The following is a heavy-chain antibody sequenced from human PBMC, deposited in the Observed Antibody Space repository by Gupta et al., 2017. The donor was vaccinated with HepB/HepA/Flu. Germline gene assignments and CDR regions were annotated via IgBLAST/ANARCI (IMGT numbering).Heavy chain of an antibody. J-gene: IGHJ3*02. V-gene: IGHV3-7*01. CDR2: IKHDGGQK. CDR1: ECTLRNYW. Sequence: EEQLVESGGGLVQPGGALILSCAASECTLRNYWMPWVRQAPGKGLEWVATIKHDGGQKFYLDSVKGRFTISRDTTKNLLDLHRNSLRVEDTAVYFCARDDSAIWGQGTMVTVSS. CDR3: ARDDSAI. D-gene: IGHD2-15*01.